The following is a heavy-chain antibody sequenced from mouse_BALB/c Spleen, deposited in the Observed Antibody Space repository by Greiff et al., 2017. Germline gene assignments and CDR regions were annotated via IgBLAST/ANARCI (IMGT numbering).Heavy chain of an antibody. J-gene: IGHJ1*01. D-gene: IGHD1-1*01. Sequence: DVKLVESGGGLVQPGGSLRLSCATSGFTFTDYYMSWVRQPPGKALEWLGFIRNKANGYTTEYSASVKGRFTISRDNSQSILYLQMNTLRAEDSATYYCARDSYGYWYFDVWGAGTTVTVSS. CDR3: ARDSYGYWYFDV. CDR1: GFTFTDYY. CDR2: IRNKANGYTT. V-gene: IGHV7-3*02.